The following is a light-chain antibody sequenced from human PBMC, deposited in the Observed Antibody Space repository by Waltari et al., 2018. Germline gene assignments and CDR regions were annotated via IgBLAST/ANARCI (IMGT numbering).Light chain of an antibody. CDR1: NIGSYS. CDR2: YDS. CDR3: QVWHADIGPGG. Sequence: SYVLTQPPSVSVAPGETASITCGGDNIGSYSVHWYQQKPGQAPVLVIFYDSDRPSGIPARMSGSNSGNPATLTISSVEAGDEARYYCQVWHADIGPGGFGTGTEVTVL. J-gene: IGLJ1*01. V-gene: IGLV3-21*04.